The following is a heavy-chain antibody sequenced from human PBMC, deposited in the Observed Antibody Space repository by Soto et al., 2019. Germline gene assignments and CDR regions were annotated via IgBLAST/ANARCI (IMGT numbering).Heavy chain of an antibody. CDR2: INAGNGNT. J-gene: IGHJ5*02. CDR3: PTLRYCSSTPCYPSIDP. V-gene: IGHV1-3*01. CDR1: GYTFTSYA. D-gene: IGHD2-2*01. Sequence: ASVKVSCKASGYTFTSYAMHWVRQAPGQRLEWMGWINAGNGNTKYSQKFQGRVTFTSHTSARPAYMELSSLRSEDTALYSSPTLRYCSSTPCYPSIDPWGQRPLVTVSS.